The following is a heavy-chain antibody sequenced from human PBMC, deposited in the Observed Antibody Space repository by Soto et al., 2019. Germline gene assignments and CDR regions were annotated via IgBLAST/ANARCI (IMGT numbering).Heavy chain of an antibody. V-gene: IGHV1-69*13. J-gene: IGHJ4*02. Sequence: SVKVSCKASGGTFSSYAISWVRQAPGQGLEWMGGIIPIFGTANYAQKFQGRVTITADESTSTAYMELSSLRSEDTAVYYCARDMCGGDCWMDWGQETLVTVSS. D-gene: IGHD2-21*02. CDR2: IIPIFGTA. CDR1: GGTFSSYA. CDR3: ARDMCGGDCWMD.